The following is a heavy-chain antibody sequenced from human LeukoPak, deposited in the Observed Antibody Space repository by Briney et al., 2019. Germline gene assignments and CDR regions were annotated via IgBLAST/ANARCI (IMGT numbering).Heavy chain of an antibody. J-gene: IGHJ5*02. CDR3: AREHLFDP. CDR1: GGTFSSYA. V-gene: IGHV1-69*05. Sequence: SVKVSCKASGGTFSSYAISWVRQAPGQGLEWMGGIIPIFGTANYAQKFQGRVTITRNTSISTAYMELSSLRSEDTAVYYCAREHLFDPWGQGTLVTVSS. CDR2: IIPIFGTA.